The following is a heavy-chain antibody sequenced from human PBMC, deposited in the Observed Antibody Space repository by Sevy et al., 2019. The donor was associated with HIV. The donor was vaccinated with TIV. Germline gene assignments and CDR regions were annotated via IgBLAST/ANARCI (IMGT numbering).Heavy chain of an antibody. D-gene: IGHD6-6*01. CDR1: GFTFSSYA. V-gene: IGHV3-30-3*01. CDR2: ISYDGSNK. CDR3: ARDHGGDEQLAYFYY. Sequence: GGSLRLSCAASGFTFSSYAMHWVRQAPGKGLEWVAVISYDGSNKYYADSVKGRFTISRDNSKNTLYLQMNSLRAEDTAVYYCARDHGGDEQLAYFYYWGQGALVTVSS. J-gene: IGHJ4*02.